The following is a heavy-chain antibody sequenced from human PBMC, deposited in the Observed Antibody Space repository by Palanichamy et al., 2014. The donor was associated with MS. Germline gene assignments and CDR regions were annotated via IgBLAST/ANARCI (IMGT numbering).Heavy chain of an antibody. V-gene: IGHV1-18*04. CDR1: GYTFTTYD. Sequence: QVQLVQSGPEVKKPGASVKVSCKASGYTFTTYDISWVRQAPGQGLEWMGWISTYNGNTNYTQKLQGRVTMTTDTSTGTAYMELRSLRFDDTAVYYCARRQYAMDVWGQGTTVTVSS. CDR2: ISTYNGNT. J-gene: IGHJ6*02. CDR3: ARRQYAMDV.